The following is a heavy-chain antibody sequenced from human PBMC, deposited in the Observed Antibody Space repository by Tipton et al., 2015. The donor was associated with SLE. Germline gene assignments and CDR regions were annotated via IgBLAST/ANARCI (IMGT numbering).Heavy chain of an antibody. D-gene: IGHD6-19*01. V-gene: IGHV4-30-4*07. Sequence: TLSLTCAVSGGSISSGGYSWSWIRQPPGKGLEWIGYIYTSGSTNYNPSLKSRVTISVDTSKNQFSLKLSSVTAADTAVYYCARGSWLVDNAFDIWGQGTMVTVSS. CDR1: GGSISSGGYS. CDR3: ARGSWLVDNAFDI. J-gene: IGHJ3*02. CDR2: IYTSGST.